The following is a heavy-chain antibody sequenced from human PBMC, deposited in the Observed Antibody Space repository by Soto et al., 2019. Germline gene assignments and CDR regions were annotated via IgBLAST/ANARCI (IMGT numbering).Heavy chain of an antibody. V-gene: IGHV1-3*01. J-gene: IGHJ3*02. Sequence: GASVKVSCKASGYTFTSYAMHWVRQAPGQRLEWMGWINAGNGNTKYSQKFQGRVTITRDTSASTAYMELSSLRSEDTAVYYCATVGSDSAPFDAFDIWGQGTMVTVSS. CDR3: ATVGSDSAPFDAFDI. CDR1: GYTFTSYA. D-gene: IGHD3-10*01. CDR2: INAGNGNT.